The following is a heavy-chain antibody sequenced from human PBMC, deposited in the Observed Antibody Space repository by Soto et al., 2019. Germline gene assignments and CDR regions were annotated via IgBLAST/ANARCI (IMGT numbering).Heavy chain of an antibody. CDR1: GGTFSSYA. V-gene: IGHV1-69*12. CDR3: ARVRRDYYGSGNYYYYAIDV. Sequence: QVQLVQSGAEVKKPGSSVKVSCKASGGTFSSYAITWVRQAPGQGLEWMGGIIPMFGTTNYPQTFQGRVTITADESTSTAYMELNSLRSEDTAVYYCARVRRDYYGSGNYYYYAIDVWGQGNTVTVSS. D-gene: IGHD3-10*01. J-gene: IGHJ6*02. CDR2: IIPMFGTT.